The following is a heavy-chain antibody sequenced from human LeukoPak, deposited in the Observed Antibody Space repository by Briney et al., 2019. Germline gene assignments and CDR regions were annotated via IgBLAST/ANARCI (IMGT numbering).Heavy chain of an antibody. CDR2: FDPEDGET. J-gene: IGHJ5*02. CDR1: GYTLTELS. Sequence: ASVKVSCKVSGYTLTELSMHWVRQAPGKGLEWMGGFDPEDGETIYAQKFQGRVTMTEDTSTDTAYMELSSLRSEDTAVYYCARGHYGGNSGPYNWFDPWGQGTLVTVSS. CDR3: ARGHYGGNSGPYNWFDP. D-gene: IGHD4-23*01. V-gene: IGHV1-24*01.